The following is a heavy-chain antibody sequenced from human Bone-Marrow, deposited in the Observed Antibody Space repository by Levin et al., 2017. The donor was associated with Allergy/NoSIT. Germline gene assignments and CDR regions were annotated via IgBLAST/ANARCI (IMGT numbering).Heavy chain of an antibody. CDR3: ARWTRVRDFES. CDR2: INNNGGMT. D-gene: IGHD3-3*01. J-gene: IGHJ4*02. CDR1: GFTFSNYA. Sequence: GGSLRLSCAASGFTFSNYAMHWVRQAPGKGLEYVSGINNNGGMTHYASSVRGRFTISRDNSKNTLYLQMDSLRAEDMAVYYCARWTRVRDFESWGQGTLVTVSS. V-gene: IGHV3-64*01.